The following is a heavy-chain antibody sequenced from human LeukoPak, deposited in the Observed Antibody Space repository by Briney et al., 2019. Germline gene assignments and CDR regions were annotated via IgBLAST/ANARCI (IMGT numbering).Heavy chain of an antibody. D-gene: IGHD5-12*01. CDR3: ARDLVRTDSGYDSGPVGY. CDR2: IKSKSDGETI. J-gene: IGHJ4*02. V-gene: IGHV3-15*01. CDR1: GFTFSSYW. Sequence: GGSLRLSCAASGFTFSSYWMSWVRQAPGKGLEWVGRIKSKSDGETIDYAVPVKGRFTISRDNSKSTLYLEMNSLRAEDTAVYYCARDLVRTDSGYDSGPVGYWGQGTLVTVSS.